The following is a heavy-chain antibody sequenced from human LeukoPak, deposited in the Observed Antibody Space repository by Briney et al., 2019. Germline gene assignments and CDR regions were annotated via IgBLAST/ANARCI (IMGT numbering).Heavy chain of an antibody. CDR3: ARHFGYDSSDYYYGGDI. V-gene: IGHV3-48*03. CDR2: ISSSGSTI. Sequence: PGGSLRPSCAASGFTFSSYEMNWVRQAPGKGLEWVSYISSSGSTIYYADSVKGRFTISRDNAKNSLYLQMNSLRAEDTAVYYCARHFGYDSSDYYYGGDIWGQGTMVTVSS. CDR1: GFTFSSYE. J-gene: IGHJ3*02. D-gene: IGHD3-22*01.